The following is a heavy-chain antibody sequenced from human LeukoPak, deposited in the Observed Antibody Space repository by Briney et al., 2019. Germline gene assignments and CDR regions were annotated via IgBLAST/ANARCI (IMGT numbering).Heavy chain of an antibody. J-gene: IGHJ6*02. CDR2: INTNTGNP. CDR3: ARLDSSGWYGYYYGMDV. Sequence: ASVKVSCKASGYTLTSYAMNWVRQAPGQGLEWMGWINTNTGNPTYAQGFTGRFVFSLDTSVSTAYLQISSLKAEDTAVYYCARLDSSGWYGYYYGMDVWGQGTTVTVSS. CDR1: GYTLTSYA. D-gene: IGHD6-19*01. V-gene: IGHV7-4-1*02.